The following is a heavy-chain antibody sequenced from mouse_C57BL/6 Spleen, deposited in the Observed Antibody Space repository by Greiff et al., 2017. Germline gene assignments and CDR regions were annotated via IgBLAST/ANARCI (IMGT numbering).Heavy chain of an antibody. D-gene: IGHD3-2*02. CDR1: GFTFSGYA. V-gene: IGHV5-4*01. CDR3: ARASQAFDY. Sequence: EVQLMESGGGLVKPGGSLKLSCAASGFTFSGYAMSWVRQTPAKRLEWVATISAGSSYTYYTDNVKGRFTISRDNAKNNEYLQMSHLKSEDTAMYYCARASQAFDYWGQGTLVTVSA. CDR2: ISAGSSYT. J-gene: IGHJ3*01.